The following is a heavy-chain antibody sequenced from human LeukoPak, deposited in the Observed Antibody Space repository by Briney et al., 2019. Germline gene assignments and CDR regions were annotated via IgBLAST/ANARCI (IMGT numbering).Heavy chain of an antibody. V-gene: IGHV3-21*01. D-gene: IGHD3-22*01. CDR1: GFPFGSYS. CDR2: INRNSDTI. Sequence: PGGSLRLSCAASGFPFGSYSMNWVRQAPGKGLEWVSSINRNSDTIHYADSVKGRFTISRDNAKNSLYLQMNSLRAEDTAVYYCARGGTNPYYDSSGLRSVWFDPWGQGTLVTVSS. CDR3: ARGGTNPYYDSSGLRSVWFDP. J-gene: IGHJ5*02.